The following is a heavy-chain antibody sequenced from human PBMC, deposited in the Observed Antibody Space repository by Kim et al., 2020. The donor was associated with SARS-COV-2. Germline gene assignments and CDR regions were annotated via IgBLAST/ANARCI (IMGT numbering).Heavy chain of an antibody. Sequence: GGSLRLSCAASGFTFSSYSMNWVRQAPGKGLEWVSSISSSSSYIYYADSVKGRFTISRDNAKNSLYLQMNSLRAEDTAVYYCARFPAWAGWTFDYWGQGTLVTVSS. V-gene: IGHV3-21*01. CDR2: ISSSSSYI. CDR3: ARFPAWAGWTFDY. D-gene: IGHD2-15*01. J-gene: IGHJ4*02. CDR1: GFTFSSYS.